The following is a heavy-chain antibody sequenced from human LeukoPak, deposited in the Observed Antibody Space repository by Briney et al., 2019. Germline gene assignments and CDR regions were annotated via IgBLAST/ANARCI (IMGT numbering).Heavy chain of an antibody. Sequence: PGGSLRLSCAASGFTFTSYWMSWVRQAPGKGLEWVANINQDGSEKYYVDSVKGRFTISRDNGKNSLYLQMNSLRAEDTAVYYCAREVVYDRTIGLEIAVAGLFDWGQGTLVTVSS. CDR3: AREVVYDRTIGLEIAVAGLFD. J-gene: IGHJ4*02. D-gene: IGHD6-19*01. V-gene: IGHV3-7*01. CDR1: GFTFTSYW. CDR2: INQDGSEK.